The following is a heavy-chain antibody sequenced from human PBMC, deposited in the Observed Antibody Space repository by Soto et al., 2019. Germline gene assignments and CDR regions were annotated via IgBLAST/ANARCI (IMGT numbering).Heavy chain of an antibody. Sequence: PGGSLRLCCAAFGFTFSSYGMHWVRQAPGKGLEWVAVIWYDGSNKYYADSVKGRFTISRDNSKNTLYLQMNSLRAEDTAVYYCARELVGAGPYYYGMDVWGQGTTVTVS. D-gene: IGHD2-2*01. CDR1: GFTFSSYG. J-gene: IGHJ6*02. CDR2: IWYDGSNK. CDR3: ARELVGAGPYYYGMDV. V-gene: IGHV3-30*19.